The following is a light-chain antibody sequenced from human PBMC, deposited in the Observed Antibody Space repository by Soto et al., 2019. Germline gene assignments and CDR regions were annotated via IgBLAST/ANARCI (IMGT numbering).Light chain of an antibody. CDR1: QSMSDW. Sequence: DIQTTQTPSTLSASIGDTVTISCRASQSMSDWLAWYQQKPGKAPRLLIYRASTLQRGVPSRFRGSGSGTEFALTISDLQADDFATYFCQQYHIYSWTFGQGTTVGIK. CDR3: QQYHIYSWT. CDR2: RAS. J-gene: IGKJ1*01. V-gene: IGKV1-5*03.